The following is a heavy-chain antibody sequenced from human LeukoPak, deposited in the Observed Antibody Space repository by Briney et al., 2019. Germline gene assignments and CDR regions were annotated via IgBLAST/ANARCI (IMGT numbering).Heavy chain of an antibody. CDR3: ARDLVVGATHFDY. J-gene: IGHJ4*02. D-gene: IGHD1-26*01. V-gene: IGHV3-21*01. Sequence: GGSLRLSCAASGFTFSSYSMNWVRQAPGKGLEWVSSISSSSSYIYYADSVKGRFTISRDNAKNSLYLQMNSLRAEDTAVYYCARDLVVGATHFDYGGQGTLVTVSS. CDR2: ISSSSSYI. CDR1: GFTFSSYS.